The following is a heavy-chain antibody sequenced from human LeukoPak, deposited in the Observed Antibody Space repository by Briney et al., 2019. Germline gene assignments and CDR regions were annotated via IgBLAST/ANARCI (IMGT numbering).Heavy chain of an antibody. V-gene: IGHV1-69*04. Sequence: SVKVSCKSSGGTFSSYTISWVRQAPGQGLEWMGRSIPILGIANYAQKFQGRVTITADKSTSTAYMQLSSLRSEDTAVYYCAREGTQVTMVRGVIGIWGQGTMVTVSS. CDR2: SIPILGIA. CDR3: AREGTQVTMVRGVIGI. J-gene: IGHJ3*02. CDR1: GGTFSSYT. D-gene: IGHD3-10*01.